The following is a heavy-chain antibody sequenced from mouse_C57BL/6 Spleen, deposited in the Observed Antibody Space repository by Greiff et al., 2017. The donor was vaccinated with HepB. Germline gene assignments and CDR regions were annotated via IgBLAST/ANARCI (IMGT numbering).Heavy chain of an antibody. J-gene: IGHJ4*01. CDR3: ARGDAMDY. V-gene: IGHV1-80*01. CDR1: GYAFSSYW. Sequence: QVQLKESGAELVKPGASVKISCKASGYAFSSYWMNWVKQRPGKGLEWIGQIYPGDGDTNYNGKFKGKATLTADKSSSTAYMQLSSLTSEYSAVYFCARGDAMDYWGQGTSVTVSS. CDR2: IYPGDGDT.